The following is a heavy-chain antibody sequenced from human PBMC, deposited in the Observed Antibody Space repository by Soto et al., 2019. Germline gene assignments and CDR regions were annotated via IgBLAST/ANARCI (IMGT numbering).Heavy chain of an antibody. CDR3: VRDGHCLTTSCYGNWFDP. V-gene: IGHV3-74*01. Sequence: GGSLRLSCAASGFTFSTYWMHWIRQVPGKGLEWVSRINSDASHTYYSDSVKGRFTISRDNPKNTLHLEMHSLRAEDTAVYYCVRDGHCLTTSCYGNWFDPWGQGTLVTVSS. D-gene: IGHD2-2*01. CDR1: GFTFSTYW. CDR2: INSDASHT. J-gene: IGHJ5*02.